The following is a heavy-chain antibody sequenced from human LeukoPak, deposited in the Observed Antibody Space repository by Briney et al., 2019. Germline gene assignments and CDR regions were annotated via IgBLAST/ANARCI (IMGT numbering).Heavy chain of an antibody. CDR2: ISASGSTI. V-gene: IGHV3-48*03. J-gene: IGHJ5*02. D-gene: IGHD6-13*01. CDR3: AKAGFSSSWSKPDNWFDP. Sequence: EGSLRLSCAASGFSFSSYEMNWVRQAPGKGLEWVSYISASGSTIYYADSVKGRFTISRDNSKNTLYLQMNSLRAEDTAVYYCAKAGFSSSWSKPDNWFDPWGQGTLVTVSS. CDR1: GFSFSSYE.